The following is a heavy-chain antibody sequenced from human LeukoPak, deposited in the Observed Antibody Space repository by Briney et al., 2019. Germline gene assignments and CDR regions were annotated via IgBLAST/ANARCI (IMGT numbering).Heavy chain of an antibody. V-gene: IGHV3-7*02. CDR2: IKRDGSEK. J-gene: IGHJ4*02. CDR1: GFTFSSYW. D-gene: IGHD2-21*02. Sequence: PGGSLRLSCAASGFTFSSYWMTWVRQAPGKGLEWVANIKRDGSEKYYMDSVKGRFTISRDNANNSLYLQTSSLRAEDTAIYYCACVSVVTGMGRNQWGQGTLVTVSS. CDR3: ACVSVVTGMGRNQ.